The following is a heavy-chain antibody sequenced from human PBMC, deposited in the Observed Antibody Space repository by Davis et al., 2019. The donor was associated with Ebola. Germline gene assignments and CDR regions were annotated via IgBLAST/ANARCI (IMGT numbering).Heavy chain of an antibody. D-gene: IGHD3-3*01. Sequence: GESLKISCKGSGYSFTSYWIGWVRQMPGKGLEWMGIIYPGDSDTRYSPSFQGQVTISADKSINTAYLQWSSLKASDTAMYYCARTAIFGVVNNWFDPWGQGTLVTVSS. V-gene: IGHV5-51*01. J-gene: IGHJ5*02. CDR1: GYSFTSYW. CDR2: IYPGDSDT. CDR3: ARTAIFGVVNNWFDP.